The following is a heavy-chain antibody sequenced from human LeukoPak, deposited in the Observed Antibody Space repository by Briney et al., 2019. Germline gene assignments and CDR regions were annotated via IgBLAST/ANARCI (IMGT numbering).Heavy chain of an antibody. Sequence: GGSVTLPCAVSGFTFSTYTMNWLRQAPGKGLEWVSSINGSSAYILYADSVKGRFTIARDTAKHSLSLQMNSLRVGDTAVYYWARGRGVPGAMLGQSYYYYYGMDVWGQGTSVTVSS. CDR2: INGSSAYI. D-gene: IGHD2-2*01. CDR3: ARGRGVPGAMLGQSYYYYYGMDV. J-gene: IGHJ6*02. CDR1: GFTFSTYT. V-gene: IGHV3-21*01.